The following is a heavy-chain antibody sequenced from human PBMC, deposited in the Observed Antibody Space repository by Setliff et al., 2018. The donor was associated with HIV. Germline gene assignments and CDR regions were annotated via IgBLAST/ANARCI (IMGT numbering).Heavy chain of an antibody. J-gene: IGHJ6*04. CDR1: GGSFSGYS. V-gene: IGHV4-34*01. CDR3: VRTITTFGGIGRGGRMDV. D-gene: IGHD3-3*01. Sequence: ASETLSLTCAVYGGSFSGYSWTWIRQSPGKGLEWIGEMNHSEHYYNPTLKSRVTISMDTSKNQFSLELSSVTAADTALYYLVRTITTFGGIGRGGRMDVWGKGTTVTVSS. CDR2: MNHSEH.